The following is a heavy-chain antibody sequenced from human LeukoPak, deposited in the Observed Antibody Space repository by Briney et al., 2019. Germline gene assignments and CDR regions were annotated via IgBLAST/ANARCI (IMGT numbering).Heavy chain of an antibody. J-gene: IGHJ4*02. D-gene: IGHD5-18*01. V-gene: IGHV3-21*01. Sequence: KPGGSLRLSCAASGFTFTTYSMNWVRQAPGKGLEWVSSITGSSSMGSSGPFIYYADSVKGRFTISRDNAKNSLYLQMNSLRAEDAAVYYCARGYSYGYYFDYWGQGTLVTVSS. CDR3: ARGYSYGYYFDY. CDR2: ITGSSSMGSSGPFI. CDR1: GFTFTTYS.